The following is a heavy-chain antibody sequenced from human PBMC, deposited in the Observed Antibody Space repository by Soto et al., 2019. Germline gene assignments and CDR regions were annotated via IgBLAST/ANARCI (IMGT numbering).Heavy chain of an antibody. CDR1: GFSFSSHV. Sequence: QVRLVESGGGVVQPGRSLRLSCAGSGFSFSSHVLSWVRQAPGRGLEWVAATSYDGNNRYYADSVKGRFIISRDNSKNTLDLEMETPRPEDTAVYYCAGVYYGGDSVNNFWGQGTPVTVSS. J-gene: IGHJ4*02. V-gene: IGHV3-30-3*01. D-gene: IGHD2-21*02. CDR2: TSYDGNNR. CDR3: AGVYYGGDSVNNF.